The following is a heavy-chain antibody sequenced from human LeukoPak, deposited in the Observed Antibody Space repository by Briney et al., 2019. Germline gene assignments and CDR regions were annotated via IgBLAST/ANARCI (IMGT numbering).Heavy chain of an antibody. Sequence: SGGSLRLSCAASGFTFSTHWMYWVRQAPGRELVWVSRISGDGSHTSYADSVKGRFTISRDNAKNTLYLQMTSLRVEDTAVYSCASVLTPYHSSGGGGMDVWGQGTTVTVSS. CDR2: ISGDGSHT. CDR1: GFTFSTHW. D-gene: IGHD3-10*01. J-gene: IGHJ6*02. V-gene: IGHV3-74*01. CDR3: ASVLTPYHSSGGGGMDV.